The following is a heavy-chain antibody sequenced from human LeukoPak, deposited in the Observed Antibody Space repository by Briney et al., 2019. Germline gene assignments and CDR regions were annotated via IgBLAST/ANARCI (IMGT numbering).Heavy chain of an antibody. D-gene: IGHD3-10*01. J-gene: IGHJ4*02. CDR2: INHSGST. V-gene: IGHV4-34*01. CDR1: GGSFSGYY. CDR3: ARFITMVRGALDY. Sequence: SETLSLTCAVYGGSFSGYYWSWIRQPPGQGLEWIGEINHSGSTNYNPSLKSRVTISVDTSKNQFSLKLSSVTAADTAVYYCARFITMVRGALDYWGQGTLVTVSS.